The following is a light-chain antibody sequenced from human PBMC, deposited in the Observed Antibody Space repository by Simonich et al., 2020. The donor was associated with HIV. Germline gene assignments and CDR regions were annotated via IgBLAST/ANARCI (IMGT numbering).Light chain of an antibody. CDR2: AAS. V-gene: IGKV1-39*01. CDR1: QNISSY. Sequence: DIQMTQSPSSLSASVGDRVTITCRASQNISSYLNWYQQKPGKAPKLLIYAASSLQSEGPSRCSGSGSGTDFTLTISSLQPEDFATYYCQQSYSTLLWTFGQGTKLEIK. J-gene: IGKJ2*02. CDR3: QQSYSTLLWT.